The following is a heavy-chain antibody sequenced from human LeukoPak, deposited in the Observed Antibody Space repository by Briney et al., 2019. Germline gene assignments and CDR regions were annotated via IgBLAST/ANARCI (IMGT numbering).Heavy chain of an antibody. CDR1: GFTFSSYA. CDR2: ISGSGGST. Sequence: PGGSLRLSCAASGFTFSSYAMSWVRQAPGKGLEWVSAISGSGGSTYYADSVKGRFTISRDNSKNTLYLQMNSLRAEDTAVYYCAKEGCYDSSGYYVPYYFDYWGQGTLVTVSS. D-gene: IGHD3-22*01. J-gene: IGHJ4*02. V-gene: IGHV3-23*01. CDR3: AKEGCYDSSGYYVPYYFDY.